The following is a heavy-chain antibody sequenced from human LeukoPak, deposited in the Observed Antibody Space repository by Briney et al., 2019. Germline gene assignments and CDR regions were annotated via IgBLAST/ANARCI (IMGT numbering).Heavy chain of an antibody. D-gene: IGHD6-19*01. CDR1: GGSISSYS. J-gene: IGHJ3*02. CDR3: ARVDSNDWYVGDI. CDR2: IYYSGGT. V-gene: IGHV4-59*01. Sequence: PSETLSLTCIVSGGSISSYSWSWVRQPPGKGLEWIGYIYYSGGTNYTPSLKSRVTISVDTSKNQFSLKLSSVTAADTAVYYCARVDSNDWYVGDIWGQGTMVTVSS.